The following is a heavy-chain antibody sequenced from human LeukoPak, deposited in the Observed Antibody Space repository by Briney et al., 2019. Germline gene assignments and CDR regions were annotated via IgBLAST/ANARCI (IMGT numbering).Heavy chain of an antibody. V-gene: IGHV4-31*03. Sequence: PSQTLSLTCTVSGGSISSGGYYWSWIRQHPGKGLEWIGYIYYSGSTYYNPSLKSRVTISVDTSKNQFSLKLSSVTAADTAVYYCARFCSGGSCYPRETDAFDIWGQGTMVTVSS. CDR3: ARFCSGGSCYPRETDAFDI. D-gene: IGHD2-15*01. CDR2: IYYSGST. J-gene: IGHJ3*02. CDR1: GGSISSGGYY.